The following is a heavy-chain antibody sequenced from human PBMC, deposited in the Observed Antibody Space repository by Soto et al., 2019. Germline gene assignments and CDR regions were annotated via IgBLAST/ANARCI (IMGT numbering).Heavy chain of an antibody. J-gene: IGHJ5*02. D-gene: IGHD6-19*01. V-gene: IGHV1-18*01. CDR1: GYTFTSYG. CDR2: ISAYNGNT. CDR3: ARGVDIAVAGTDWFDP. Sequence: ASVKVSCKASGYTFTSYGISWVRQAPGQGLEWMGWISAYNGNTNYARKLQGRVTMTTDTSTSTAYMELRSLRSDDTAVYYCARGVDIAVAGTDWFDPWGQGXLVTVYS.